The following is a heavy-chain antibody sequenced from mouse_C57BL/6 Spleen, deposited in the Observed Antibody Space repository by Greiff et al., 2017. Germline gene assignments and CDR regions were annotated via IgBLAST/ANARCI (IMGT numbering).Heavy chain of an antibody. J-gene: IGHJ2*01. V-gene: IGHV1-80*01. CDR1: GYAFSSYW. Sequence: QVQLQQSGAELVKPGASVKISCKASGYAFSSYWMNWVKPRPGKGLEWIGQIYPGDGDTNYNGKFKGKATLTADTSSSTAYMQLSSRTSEDSAVYVCARSGYYGNYGYFDYWGQGTTLTVSS. CDR2: IYPGDGDT. D-gene: IGHD2-1*01. CDR3: ARSGYYGNYGYFDY.